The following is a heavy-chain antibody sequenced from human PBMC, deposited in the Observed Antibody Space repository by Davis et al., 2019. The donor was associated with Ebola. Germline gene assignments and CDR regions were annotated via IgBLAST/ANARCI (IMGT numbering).Heavy chain of an antibody. CDR2: IYHSGST. D-gene: IGHD3-10*01. Sequence: SETLSLTCTVSDYSISSGYYWGWIRQPPGKGLGWIGTIYHSGSTYYNPSLESRVTISLDTSKNQFSLKLSSVTAADTAVYYCARQDALLWFGELNYWGQGTLVTVSS. CDR3: ARQDALLWFGELNY. V-gene: IGHV4-38-2*02. J-gene: IGHJ4*02. CDR1: DYSISSGYY.